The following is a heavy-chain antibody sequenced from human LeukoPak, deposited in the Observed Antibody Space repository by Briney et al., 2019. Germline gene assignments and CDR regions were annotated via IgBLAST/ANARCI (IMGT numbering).Heavy chain of an antibody. Sequence: ASVKVSCKASGYTFTSYGISWVRQAPGQGLEWMGWISAYNGNTNYAQKLQGRVTMTTDTSTSTAYMELRSLRSDDTAVYYCARDEQITMVRGAIIIVAADYWGQGTLVTVSS. CDR1: GYTFTSYG. CDR3: ARDEQITMVRGAIIIVAADY. J-gene: IGHJ4*02. D-gene: IGHD3-10*01. V-gene: IGHV1-18*01. CDR2: ISAYNGNT.